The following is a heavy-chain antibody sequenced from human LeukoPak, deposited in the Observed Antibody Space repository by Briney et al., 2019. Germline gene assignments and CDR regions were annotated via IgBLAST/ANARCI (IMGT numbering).Heavy chain of an antibody. V-gene: IGHV3-21*01. CDR3: ARAHSYYYDSSGYPDY. Sequence: PGGSLTLSCAASGFTFSSYSMNWVRQAPGKGLEWVSSISSSSSYIYHADSVKGRFTISRDNAKNSLYLQMNSLRAEDTAVYYCARAHSYYYDSSGYPDYWGQGTLVTVSS. CDR1: GFTFSSYS. J-gene: IGHJ4*02. D-gene: IGHD3-22*01. CDR2: ISSSSSYI.